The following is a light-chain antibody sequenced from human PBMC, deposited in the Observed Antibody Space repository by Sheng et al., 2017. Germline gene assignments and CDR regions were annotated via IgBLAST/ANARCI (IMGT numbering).Light chain of an antibody. J-gene: IGKJ4*01. Sequence: EIVMTQSPVTLSVSPGERATLSCRASQSVSSNLAWYQQKPGQAPRLLIYGASNRATGIPPRFVGSGSGTDFTLTISSLEPEDSAVYYCQQCSIWPLTFGGGTKVEIK. CDR3: QQCSIWPLT. V-gene: IGKV3-11*01. CDR2: GAS. CDR1: QSVSSN.